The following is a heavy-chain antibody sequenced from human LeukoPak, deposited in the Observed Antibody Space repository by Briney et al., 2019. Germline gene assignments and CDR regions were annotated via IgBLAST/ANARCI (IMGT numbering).Heavy chain of an antibody. J-gene: IGHJ4*02. D-gene: IGHD4-17*01. CDR2: IYYSGST. Sequence: SETLSLTCTVSGGSISSGGYHWSWIRQHPGKGLEWIGYIYYSGSTYYNPSLKSRVTISVDTSKNQFSLKLSSVTAADTAVYYCARGAPDDYGDYHYADYWGQGTLVTVSS. CDR3: ARGAPDDYGDYHYADY. V-gene: IGHV4-31*03. CDR1: GGSISSGGYH.